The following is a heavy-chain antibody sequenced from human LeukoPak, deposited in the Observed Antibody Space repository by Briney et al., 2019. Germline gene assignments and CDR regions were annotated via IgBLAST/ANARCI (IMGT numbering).Heavy chain of an antibody. CDR2: INHSGST. J-gene: IGHJ4*02. CDR3: ARGWAVAGIIFDY. Sequence: SETLSLTCAVYGGSFSGYYWSWIRQPPGKGLEWIGEINHSGSTNYNPSLKSRVTISVDTSKNQFSLKLSSVTAADTAVYYCARGWAVAGIIFDYWGQGTLVTVSS. CDR1: GGSFSGYY. V-gene: IGHV4-34*01. D-gene: IGHD6-19*01.